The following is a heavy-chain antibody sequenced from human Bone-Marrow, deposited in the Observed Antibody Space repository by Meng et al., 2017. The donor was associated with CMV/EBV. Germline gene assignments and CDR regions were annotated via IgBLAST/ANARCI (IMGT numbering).Heavy chain of an antibody. J-gene: IGHJ4*02. CDR1: GFTFGDYG. CDR3: TRGDYYGSGNYYLLFDY. V-gene: IGHV3-49*04. D-gene: IGHD3-10*01. Sequence: GGSLRLSCTVSGFTFGDYGMSWVRQAPGKGLEWVGFIRSKPYGGTTEYAASVKDRFTISRDDSKSIAYLQMNSLKTEDTAVYYCTRGDYYGSGNYYLLFDYWGQGTLVTVSS. CDR2: IRSKPYGGTT.